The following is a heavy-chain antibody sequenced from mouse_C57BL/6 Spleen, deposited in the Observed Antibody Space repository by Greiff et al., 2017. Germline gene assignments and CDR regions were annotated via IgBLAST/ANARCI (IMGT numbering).Heavy chain of an antibody. CDR1: GYSITSGYY. V-gene: IGHV3-6*01. CDR2: ISYDGSN. Sequence: DVQLQESGPGLVKPSQSLSLTCSVTGYSITSGYYWNWIRQFPGNKLEWMGYISYDGSNNYNPSLKNRISITRDTSKNQFFLKLNSVTTEDTATYYCAKEDNYGAYWYFDVWGTGTTVTVSS. CDR3: AKEDNYGAYWYFDV. D-gene: IGHD1-1*01. J-gene: IGHJ1*03.